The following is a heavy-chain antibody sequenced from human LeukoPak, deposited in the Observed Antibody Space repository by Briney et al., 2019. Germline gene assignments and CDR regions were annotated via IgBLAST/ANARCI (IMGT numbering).Heavy chain of an antibody. CDR2: IYYSGST. Sequence: SETLSLTCTVSGGSISSYYWNWIRQPPGKGLEWIGYIYYSGSTIYNPSLKSRVTISVDTSKNQFSLKLSSVTAADTAVYYCANSRPYSSGWSFDYWGQGTLVTVSS. CDR1: GGSISSYY. D-gene: IGHD6-19*01. J-gene: IGHJ4*02. CDR3: ANSRPYSSGWSFDY. V-gene: IGHV4-59*08.